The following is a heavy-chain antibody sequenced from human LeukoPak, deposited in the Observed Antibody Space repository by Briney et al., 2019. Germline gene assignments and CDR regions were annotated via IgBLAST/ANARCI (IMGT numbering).Heavy chain of an antibody. CDR2: IYYSAST. D-gene: IGHD2/OR15-2a*01. CDR3: ARVYSTIDY. Sequence: SETLSLTCTVSGGSISGGGYYWSWIRQHPGKGLEWIGYIYYSASTSYNPSLKSRVAISVETSKNQFSLKLSSVTAADTAVYYCARVYSTIDYWGQGTLVTVSS. J-gene: IGHJ4*02. V-gene: IGHV4-31*03. CDR1: GGSISGGGYY.